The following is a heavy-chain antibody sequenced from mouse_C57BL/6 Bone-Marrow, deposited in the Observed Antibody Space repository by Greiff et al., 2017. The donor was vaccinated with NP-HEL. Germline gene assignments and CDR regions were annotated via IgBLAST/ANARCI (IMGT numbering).Heavy chain of an antibody. J-gene: IGHJ4*01. CDR2: IHPNSGST. CDR3: ARHEEELYYYVMDY. CDR1: GYTFTSYW. D-gene: IGHD1-1*02. V-gene: IGHV1-64*01. Sequence: VQLQQPGAELVKPGASVKLSCKASGYTFTSYWMHWVKQRPGQGLEWIGMIHPNSGSTNYNDKFTDKATLTADKSSSTVYMELSRLTSEDSAVYFCARHEEELYYYVMDYWGQGTSVTVSS.